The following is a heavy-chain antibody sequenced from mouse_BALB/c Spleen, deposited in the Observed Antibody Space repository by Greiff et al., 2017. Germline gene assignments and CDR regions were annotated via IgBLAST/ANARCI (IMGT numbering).Heavy chain of an antibody. CDR2: IYPSDSYT. CDR1: GYTFTSYW. J-gene: IGHJ2*01. CDR3: ARGLLRLGVPYYFDY. V-gene: IGHV1-69*02. Sequence: QVQLQQPGAELVRPGASVKLSCKASGYTFTSYWINWVKQRPGQGLEWIGNIYPSDSYTNYNQKFKDKATLTVDKSSSTAYMQLSSPTSEDSAVYFCARGLLRLGVPYYFDYWGQGTTLTVSS. D-gene: IGHD1-2*01.